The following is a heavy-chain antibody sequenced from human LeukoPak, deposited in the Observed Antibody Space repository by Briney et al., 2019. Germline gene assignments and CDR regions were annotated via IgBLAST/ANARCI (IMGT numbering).Heavy chain of an antibody. D-gene: IGHD3-10*01. CDR2: INPNSGDT. Sequence: ASVKVSCKASGYTFTGYYMHWVRQAPGQGLEWMGWINPNSGDTNHAQKFQGRVTMTRDTSISTAYMELSRLRSDDTAVYYCAREAGIPYYFDYWGQGTLVTVSS. CDR3: AREAGIPYYFDY. CDR1: GYTFTGYY. J-gene: IGHJ4*02. V-gene: IGHV1-2*02.